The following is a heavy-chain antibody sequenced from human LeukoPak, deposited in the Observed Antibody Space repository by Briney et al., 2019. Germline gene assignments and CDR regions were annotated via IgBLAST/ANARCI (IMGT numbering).Heavy chain of an antibody. J-gene: IGHJ4*02. CDR3: ARELFSSCDY. CDR2: INHSGST. D-gene: IGHD2-15*01. CDR1: GGSFSGYY. V-gene: IGHV4-34*01. Sequence: SETLSLTCAVYGGSFSGYYWSWIRQPPGKGLEWIGEINHSGSTNYNPSLKSRVTISVDTSKNQFSLKLSSVTAADTAVYYCARELFSSCDYWGQGTLVTVSS.